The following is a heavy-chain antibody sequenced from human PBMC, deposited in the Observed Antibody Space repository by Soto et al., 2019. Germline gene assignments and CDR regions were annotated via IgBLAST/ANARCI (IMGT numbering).Heavy chain of an antibody. Sequence: SETLSLTCTVSGGSISSYYWSWIRQPPGKGLEWIGYIYYSGSTNYNPSLKSRVTISVDTSKNQFSLKLSSVTAADTAVYYCARGVSLYSSSHNWFDPWGQGTLVTVS. V-gene: IGHV4-59*01. CDR1: GGSISSYY. J-gene: IGHJ5*02. D-gene: IGHD6-6*01. CDR2: IYYSGST. CDR3: ARGVSLYSSSHNWFDP.